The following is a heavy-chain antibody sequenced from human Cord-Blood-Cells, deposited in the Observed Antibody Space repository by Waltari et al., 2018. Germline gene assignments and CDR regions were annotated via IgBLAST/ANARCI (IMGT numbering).Heavy chain of an antibody. J-gene: IGHJ4*02. CDR1: GGSISSSSYY. CDR3: ARRGGGCGGDCYTFDY. Sequence: QLQLQESGPGLVKPSETLSLTCTVSGGSISSSSYYWGWIRLPPGKGLEWIGSIYYSGSTYYNPSLKSRVTISVDTSKNQFSLKLSSVTTADTAVYYCARRGGGCGGDCYTFDYWGQGTLVTVSS. CDR2: IYYSGST. V-gene: IGHV4-39*07. D-gene: IGHD2-21*02.